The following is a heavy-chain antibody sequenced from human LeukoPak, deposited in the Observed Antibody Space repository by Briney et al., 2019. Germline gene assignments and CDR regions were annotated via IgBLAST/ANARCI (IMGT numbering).Heavy chain of an antibody. CDR2: IDTNTGNP. V-gene: IGHV7-4-1*02. CDR3: TRGRDTTGYFVY. J-gene: IGHJ4*02. D-gene: IGHD3-22*01. CDR1: GYTFTSYT. Sequence: ASVKVSCKASGYTFTSYTINWVRLSPGHGLEWMRWIDTNTGNPTYAQGFAGRFVFSLDTSVTTTYLQISSLRAEDTAVYYCTRGRDTTGYFVYWGQGTLVTVSS.